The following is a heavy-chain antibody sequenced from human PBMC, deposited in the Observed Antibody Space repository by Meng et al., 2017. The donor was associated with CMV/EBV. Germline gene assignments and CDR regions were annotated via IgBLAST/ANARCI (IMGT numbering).Heavy chain of an antibody. CDR1: GGSFSGYY. CDR2: INHSGST. Sequence: LSPSCVVYGGSFSGYYWSWIRQPPGKGLEWIGEINHSGSTNYNPSLKSRSTIPVDTPKNQPPLKLSSVTAADTAVYYCARSTMVRGVITRYFDLWGRGTLVTVSS. CDR3: ARSTMVRGVITRYFDL. J-gene: IGHJ2*01. D-gene: IGHD3-10*01. V-gene: IGHV4-34*01.